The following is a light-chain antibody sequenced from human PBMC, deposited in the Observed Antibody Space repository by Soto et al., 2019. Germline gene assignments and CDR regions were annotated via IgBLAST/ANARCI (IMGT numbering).Light chain of an antibody. CDR3: CSYAGSVV. V-gene: IGLV2-23*01. J-gene: IGLJ2*01. CDR2: EDS. CDR1: SSDVGSYNS. Sequence: QSVLTQPASVSGSPGQSITISCTGTSSDVGSYNSVSWYQQHPGKAPKFMIYEDSKRPSGVSNRFSGSRSGNTASLTISGLQAEDEADYYCCSYAGSVVFGGGTKLTVL.